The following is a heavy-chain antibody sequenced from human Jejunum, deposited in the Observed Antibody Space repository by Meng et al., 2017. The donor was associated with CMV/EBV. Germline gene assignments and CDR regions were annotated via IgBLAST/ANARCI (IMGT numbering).Heavy chain of an antibody. D-gene: IGHD4-11*01. CDR2: ISNDGSTK. CDR3: ARENDYRNYFDS. CDR1: GFTFRNYP. Sequence: PGFTFRNYPIHWVRQAPGKGLEWVAVISNDGSTKYRADSVKGQFSISRDNSKNTVYLQMNSLRGEDTAVYYCARENDYRNYFDSWGQGTLVTVSS. J-gene: IGHJ4*02. V-gene: IGHV3-30-3*01.